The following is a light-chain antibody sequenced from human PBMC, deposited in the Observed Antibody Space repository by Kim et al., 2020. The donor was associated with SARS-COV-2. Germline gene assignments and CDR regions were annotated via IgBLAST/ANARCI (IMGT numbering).Light chain of an antibody. V-gene: IGLV2-8*01. CDR1: SSVVGGYNY. Sequence: SVTISCTGPSSVVGGYNYVSCYQHHPGKAPNLMIYEVSKRPSGVPDRFSGSKSGNTASLTVSGLQAEDEADYYCSSYAGSNNLVFGGGTQLTVL. CDR3: SSYAGSNNLV. J-gene: IGLJ2*01. CDR2: EVS.